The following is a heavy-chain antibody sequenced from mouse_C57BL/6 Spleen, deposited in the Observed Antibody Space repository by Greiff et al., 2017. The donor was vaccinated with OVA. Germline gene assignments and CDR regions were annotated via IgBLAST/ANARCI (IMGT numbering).Heavy chain of an antibody. CDR1: GYTFSSSW. J-gene: IGHJ4*01. D-gene: IGHD2-4*01. Sequence: QVQLQQSGPELVKPGASVKISCKASGYTFSSSWMNWVKQRPGKGLEWIGRIYPGDGDTNYNGKFKGKATLTADKSSSTAYMQLRSLTSEDSAVYFCARGIYYDYGDAMDYWGQGTSVTVSS. CDR2: IYPGDGDT. V-gene: IGHV1-82*01. CDR3: ARGIYYDYGDAMDY.